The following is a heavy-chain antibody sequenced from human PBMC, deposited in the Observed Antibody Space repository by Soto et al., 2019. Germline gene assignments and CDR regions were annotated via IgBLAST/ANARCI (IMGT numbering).Heavy chain of an antibody. Sequence: GSLRLSCAASGFTFSSYSMNWVRLAPGKGLEWVSYISSSSTTIFYSDSVRGRFTISRDSVKNSVHLQISSLRDEDAAVYYCARGSSGWYDYWGQGTPVTVSS. V-gene: IGHV3-48*02. J-gene: IGHJ4*02. CDR2: ISSSSTTI. CDR1: GFTFSSYS. D-gene: IGHD6-19*01. CDR3: ARGSSGWYDY.